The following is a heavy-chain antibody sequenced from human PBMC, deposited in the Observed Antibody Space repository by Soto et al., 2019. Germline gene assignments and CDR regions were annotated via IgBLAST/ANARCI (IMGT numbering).Heavy chain of an antibody. D-gene: IGHD3-22*01. V-gene: IGHV4-30-2*01. Sequence: SETLSLTCAVSGGSISSGGYSWSWIRQPPGKGLEWIGYIYHSGSTYYNPSLKSRVTISVDRSKNQFSLKLSSVTAADTAVYYCARDYYDSSGYYFQHWGQGTLVTVSS. J-gene: IGHJ1*01. CDR1: GGSISSGGYS. CDR3: ARDYYDSSGYYFQH. CDR2: IYHSGST.